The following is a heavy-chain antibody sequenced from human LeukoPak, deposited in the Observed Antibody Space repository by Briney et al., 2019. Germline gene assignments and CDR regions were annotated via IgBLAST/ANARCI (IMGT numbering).Heavy chain of an antibody. D-gene: IGHD3-22*01. CDR3: ARVVGRPATYYYDSSEVDYFDY. CDR1: GGSISSYY. Sequence: SETLSLTCTVSGGSISSYYWSWIRQPAGKGLEWIGRIYTSGSTNYNPSLKSRVTMSVDTSKNQFSLKLSSVTAADTAVYYCARVVGRPATYYYDSSEVDYFDYWGQGTLVTVSS. CDR2: IYTSGST. J-gene: IGHJ4*02. V-gene: IGHV4-4*07.